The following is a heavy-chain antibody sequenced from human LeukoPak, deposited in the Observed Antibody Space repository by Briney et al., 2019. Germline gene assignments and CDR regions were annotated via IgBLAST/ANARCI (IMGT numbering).Heavy chain of an antibody. J-gene: IGHJ4*02. D-gene: IGHD3-22*01. CDR2: IKQDGSEK. Sequence: GGSLRLSCAASGFTFSSYWMSWVRQAPGKGLEWVANIKQDGSEKYYVDSMKGRFTISRDNAKNSLYLQMNSLRAEDTAVYYCARDLYYYDSSGPADYWGQGTLVTVSS. V-gene: IGHV3-7*01. CDR3: ARDLYYYDSSGPADY. CDR1: GFTFSSYW.